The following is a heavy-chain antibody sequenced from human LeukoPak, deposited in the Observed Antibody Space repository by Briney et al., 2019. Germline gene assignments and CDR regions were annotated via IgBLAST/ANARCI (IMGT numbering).Heavy chain of an antibody. Sequence: GGSLRLSCAASGFTFSSYALNWVRQAPGKGLEWVSSISSTGSYIYYADSVEGRFTISRDNAKNSLYLQLNSLRAEDTAVYYCARDRAGDYWGQGTLVTVSS. CDR3: ARDRAGDY. D-gene: IGHD3-10*01. CDR1: GFTFSSYA. V-gene: IGHV3-21*01. J-gene: IGHJ4*02. CDR2: ISSTGSYI.